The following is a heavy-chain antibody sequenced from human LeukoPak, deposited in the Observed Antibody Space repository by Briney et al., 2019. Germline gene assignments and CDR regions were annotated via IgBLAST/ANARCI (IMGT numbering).Heavy chain of an antibody. CDR3: ARHEGMATITPFDY. J-gene: IGHJ4*02. Sequence: SETLSLTCTVSGGSITSRTYYWGWIRQPPGKGLEWIGSIYYSGSTYYYPSLKSRVIISVDTSKNQFPLKLNSVTAADTAVYYCARHEGMATITPFDYWGQGTLVTVSS. D-gene: IGHD5-12*01. CDR2: IYYSGST. CDR1: GGSITSRTYY. V-gene: IGHV4-39*01.